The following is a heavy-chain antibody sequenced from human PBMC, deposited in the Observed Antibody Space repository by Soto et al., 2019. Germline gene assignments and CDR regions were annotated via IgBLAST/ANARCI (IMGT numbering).Heavy chain of an antibody. Sequence: ASVKVSCKASGGTFSSYAINWVRQAPGQGLEWMGGIIPMFGTANYAQKFQGRVTITADESTSTAYMELSSLRSEDTAVYYCARDKDTLMARGTFNYWGQGTLVTVSS. CDR3: ARDKDTLMARGTFNY. V-gene: IGHV1-69*13. D-gene: IGHD5-18*01. CDR2: IIPMFGTA. CDR1: GGTFSSYA. J-gene: IGHJ4*02.